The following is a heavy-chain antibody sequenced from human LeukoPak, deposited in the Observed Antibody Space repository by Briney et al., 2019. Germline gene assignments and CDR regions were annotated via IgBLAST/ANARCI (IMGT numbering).Heavy chain of an antibody. D-gene: IGHD4-23*01. CDR3: ARFSDDYGGHDY. V-gene: IGHV1-18*01. Sequence: ASVKVSCKASGYTFTIYGISWVRQAPGQGLEWMGWISAYNGHTNYAQNLQGRVTMTTDTSTSTAYMELRSLRSDDTAVYYCARFSDDYGGHDYWGQGTLVTVSS. CDR1: GYTFTIYG. J-gene: IGHJ4*02. CDR2: ISAYNGHT.